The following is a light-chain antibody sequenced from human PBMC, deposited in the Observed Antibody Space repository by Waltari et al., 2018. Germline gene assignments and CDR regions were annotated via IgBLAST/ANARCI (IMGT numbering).Light chain of an antibody. CDR1: SSNNGSNF. Sequence: QSVLTQPPSASGPPGQRVTIPCSGSSSNNGSNFVYWYQQFPGTPPKLLIFRNNQRPSGVPDRFSGSKSGSSASLAISGLRSDDEAHYYCASWDDSLSGGIFGGGTEVTVL. CDR3: ASWDDSLSGGI. CDR2: RNN. V-gene: IGLV1-47*01. J-gene: IGLJ2*01.